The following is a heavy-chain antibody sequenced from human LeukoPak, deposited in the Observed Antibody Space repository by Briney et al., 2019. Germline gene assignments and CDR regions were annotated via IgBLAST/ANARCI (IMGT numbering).Heavy chain of an antibody. V-gene: IGHV1-18*01. D-gene: IGHD6-13*01. Sequence: ASVKVSCKASGYTFTSYGISWVRQAPGQGLEWMGWISAYNGNTNYAQKLQGRVTMTTDTSTSTAYMELRSLRSDDTAVYYCARVRPDDPARKAAAGKGYYYYYYMDVWGKGTTVTVSS. CDR1: GYTFTSYG. CDR2: ISAYNGNT. CDR3: ARVRPDDPARKAAAGKGYYYYYYMDV. J-gene: IGHJ6*03.